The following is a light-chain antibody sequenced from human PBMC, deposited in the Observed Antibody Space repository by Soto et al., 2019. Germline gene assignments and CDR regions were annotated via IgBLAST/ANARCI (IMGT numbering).Light chain of an antibody. CDR1: QGISSY. CDR2: AAS. Sequence: DIQLTQSPSFLSASVGDRVTITCRASQGISSYLAWYQQKPGKAPKLLIYAASTLQSGVTSRFSGSVSGTEFTLTVSSLQPEDFATYYCQQLNSYPYTFGQGTKLEIK. J-gene: IGKJ2*01. CDR3: QQLNSYPYT. V-gene: IGKV1-9*01.